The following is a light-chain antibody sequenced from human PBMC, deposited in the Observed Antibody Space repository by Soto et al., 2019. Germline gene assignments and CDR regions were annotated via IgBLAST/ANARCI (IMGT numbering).Light chain of an antibody. CDR1: NIGSKG. V-gene: IGLV3-21*04. J-gene: IGLJ2*01. Sequence: SYELTQPPSVSVAPGETARISCGGDNIGSKGVHWYQKKPGQAPVVVIDYDDDRPSGIPERISGSKSGNTATLAISRVEAGDEADYYCQVWDSSIGDAVFGGGTKVTVL. CDR2: YDD. CDR3: QVWDSSIGDAV.